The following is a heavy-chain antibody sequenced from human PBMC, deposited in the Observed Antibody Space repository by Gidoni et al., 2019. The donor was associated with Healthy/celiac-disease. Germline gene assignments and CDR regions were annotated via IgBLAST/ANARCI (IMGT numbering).Heavy chain of an antibody. CDR1: GFPFTRYA. D-gene: IGHD4-4*01. CDR2: INAGNGHT. V-gene: IGHV1-3*01. Sequence: QVQLVLSGAEVKTPAALVKLSCHASGFPFTRYATPCVRQAPGQRLKWMGWINAGNGHTKYSQKFQGRDTITRDTSASTAYMELSRLRSEDTAVYDCARPFPPSYSNFRVDYYYGMDVWGQGTTVTVSS. CDR3: ARPFPPSYSNFRVDYYYGMDV. J-gene: IGHJ6*02.